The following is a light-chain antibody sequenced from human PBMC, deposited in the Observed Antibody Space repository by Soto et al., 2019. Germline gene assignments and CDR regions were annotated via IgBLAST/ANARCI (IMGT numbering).Light chain of an antibody. CDR3: QQYGRSPWT. J-gene: IGKJ1*01. V-gene: IGKV3-20*01. CDR2: GAS. Sequence: EIVLTQSPGTLSLSAGERVTLSCRASQSFSSSYLAWYQQKPGQAPRLLFYGASSRATGIPDRFSGSGSGTDFILTISRLEPDDFAVYYCQQYGRSPWTFGQGTKVDIK. CDR1: QSFSSSY.